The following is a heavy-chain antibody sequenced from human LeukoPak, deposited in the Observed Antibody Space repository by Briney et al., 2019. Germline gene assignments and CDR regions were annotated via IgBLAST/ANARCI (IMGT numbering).Heavy chain of an antibody. D-gene: IGHD6-19*01. J-gene: IGHJ4*02. CDR2: ISSSSYI. Sequence: KSGGSLRLSCAASGFTFSSYSMNWVRQAPGKGLEWVSSISSSSYIYYADSVKGRFTISRDNAKNSLYLQMNSLRAEDTAVYYCARDDRIAVAGTSDYWGQGTLVTVSS. CDR1: GFTFSSYS. CDR3: ARDDRIAVAGTSDY. V-gene: IGHV3-21*01.